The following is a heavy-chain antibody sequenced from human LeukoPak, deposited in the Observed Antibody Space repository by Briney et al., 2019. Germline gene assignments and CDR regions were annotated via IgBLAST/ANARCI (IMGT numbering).Heavy chain of an antibody. CDR3: AELGITMIGGV. D-gene: IGHD3-10*02. CDR1: GFTFDMSW. V-gene: IGHV3-74*01. CDR2: INIDGSTT. J-gene: IGHJ6*04. Sequence: GGSLRLSCAASGFTFDMSWMHWVRQAPGKGLFWVSRINIDGSTTAYADSVKGQFTISRDNAKNTLYLQMNSLRAEDTAVYYCAELGITMIGGVWGKGTTVTISS.